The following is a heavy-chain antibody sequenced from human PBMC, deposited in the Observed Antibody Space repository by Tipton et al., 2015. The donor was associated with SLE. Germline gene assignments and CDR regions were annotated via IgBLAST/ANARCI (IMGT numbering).Heavy chain of an antibody. CDR1: GFTFSSYA. D-gene: IGHD4-17*01. V-gene: IGHV3-64*02. CDR2: ISSNGGST. Sequence: SLRLSCAASGFTFSSYAMHWVRQAPGKGLEYVSAISSNGGSTYYADSVKGRFTISRDNAKNSLYLQMNSLRAEDTAVYYCARHYGDYPFDYWGQGTLVTVSS. J-gene: IGHJ4*02. CDR3: ARHYGDYPFDY.